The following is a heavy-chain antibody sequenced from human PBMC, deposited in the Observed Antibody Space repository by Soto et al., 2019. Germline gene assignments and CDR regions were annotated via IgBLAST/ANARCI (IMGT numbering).Heavy chain of an antibody. CDR1: GFTFSSYG. Sequence: PWGSLRLSCAASGFTFSSYGMHWVRQAPGKGLEWVAVIWYDGSNKYYADSVKGRFTISRDNSKNTLYLQMNSLRAEDTAVYYCARGGGRYCGGDCYFDAFDIWGQGTMVTVSS. D-gene: IGHD2-21*02. CDR2: IWYDGSNK. V-gene: IGHV3-33*01. J-gene: IGHJ3*02. CDR3: ARGGGRYCGGDCYFDAFDI.